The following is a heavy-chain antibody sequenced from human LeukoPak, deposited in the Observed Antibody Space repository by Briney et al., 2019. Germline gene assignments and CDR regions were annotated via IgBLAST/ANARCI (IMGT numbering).Heavy chain of an antibody. J-gene: IGHJ4*02. CDR3: GRGQWQELHDY. D-gene: IGHD6-19*01. CDR1: GFTFTSYD. V-gene: IGHV1-8*01. Sequence: SVKVSCKASGFTFTSYDIYWVRQATGQGLEWMGWMNPDSGNTAYAQKFQGRVSMTRDTSISTAYMELNRLTSDDTAVYYCGRGQWQELHDYWGQGTLVTVSS. CDR2: MNPDSGNT.